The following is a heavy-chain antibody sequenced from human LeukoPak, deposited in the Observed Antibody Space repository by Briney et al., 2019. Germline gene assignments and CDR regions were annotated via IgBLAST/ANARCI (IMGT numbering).Heavy chain of an antibody. Sequence: PGGSLRLSCAASGFTFNTYIMNWVRQAPGKGLEWVSSISTSGNYIYYADSVRGRFTTPRDNAKNSLYLQMNSLRVDDTAVYYCARDVASGYDRRFDPWGQGTLVTVSS. D-gene: IGHD5-12*01. CDR2: ISTSGNYI. CDR3: ARDVASGYDRRFDP. J-gene: IGHJ5*02. V-gene: IGHV3-21*01. CDR1: GFTFNTYI.